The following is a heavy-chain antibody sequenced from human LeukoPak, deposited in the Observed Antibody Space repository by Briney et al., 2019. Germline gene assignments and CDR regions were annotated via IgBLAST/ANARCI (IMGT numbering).Heavy chain of an antibody. J-gene: IGHJ6*04. D-gene: IGHD3-10*01. V-gene: IGHV4-34*01. CDR3: ARERRARGITYYYYYYGMDV. Sequence: SETLSLTCAVYGGSFSGYYWSWIRQPPGKGLEWIGEINHSGSTNYNPSLKSRVTISVDTSKNQFSLKLSSVTAADTAVYFCARERRARGITYYYYYYGMDVWGKGTTVTVSS. CDR1: GGSFSGYY. CDR2: INHSGST.